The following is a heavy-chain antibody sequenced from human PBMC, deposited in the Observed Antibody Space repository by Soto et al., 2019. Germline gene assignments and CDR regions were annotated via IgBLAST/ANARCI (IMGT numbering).Heavy chain of an antibody. CDR2: INPSGGST. CDR3: ARVRSSGYKGYFQH. V-gene: IGHV1-46*03. D-gene: IGHD3-22*01. Sequence: ASVKVSCEASGDSFTSYYMHWVRQAPGQGLEWMGIINPSGGSTSYAQKFQGRVTMTRDTSTSTVYMELSSLRSEDTAVYYCARVRSSGYKGYFQHWGQGTLVTVSS. CDR1: GDSFTSYY. J-gene: IGHJ1*01.